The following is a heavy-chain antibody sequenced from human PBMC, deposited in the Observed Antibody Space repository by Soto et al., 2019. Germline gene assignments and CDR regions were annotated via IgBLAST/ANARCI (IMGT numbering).Heavy chain of an antibody. D-gene: IGHD2-15*01. V-gene: IGHV4-39*01. J-gene: IGHJ6*02. Sequence: QLQLQESGPGLVKPSETLSLTCTVSGGSISSSSYYWGWIRQPPGKGLEWIGSIYYSGSTYYNPSLKSRVTISVDTSKNQFSLKLSSVTAADTAVYYCARRYCSGGSCYSEGYYYYYGMDVWGQGTTVTVSS. CDR2: IYYSGST. CDR3: ARRYCSGGSCYSEGYYYYYGMDV. CDR1: GGSISSSSYY.